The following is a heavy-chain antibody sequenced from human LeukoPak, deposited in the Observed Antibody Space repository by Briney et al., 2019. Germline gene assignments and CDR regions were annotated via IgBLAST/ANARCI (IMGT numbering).Heavy chain of an antibody. Sequence: SETLSLTCTVSGYSISSGYYWGWIRQPPGKGLEWVGSFYHSGSTYYNPSLKSRVTISVDTSKNQFSLKLRSVTAADTAVYYCARSKGRVSWFGPWGQGTLVTVSS. J-gene: IGHJ5*02. D-gene: IGHD4-11*01. CDR1: GYSISSGYY. CDR2: FYHSGST. CDR3: ARSKGRVSWFGP. V-gene: IGHV4-38-2*02.